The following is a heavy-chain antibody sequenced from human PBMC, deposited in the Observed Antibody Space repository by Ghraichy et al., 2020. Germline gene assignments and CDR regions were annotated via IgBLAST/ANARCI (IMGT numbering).Heavy chain of an antibody. CDR3: ARRDYDFWSGHFPSFDY. Sequence: GGSLRLSCAASGFTFSSYSMNWVRQAPGKGLEWVSYISSSSSTIYYADSVKGRFTISRDNAKNSLYLQMNSLRDEDTAVYYCARRDYDFWSGHFPSFDYWGQGTLVTVSS. V-gene: IGHV3-48*02. D-gene: IGHD3-3*01. J-gene: IGHJ4*02. CDR2: ISSSSSTI. CDR1: GFTFSSYS.